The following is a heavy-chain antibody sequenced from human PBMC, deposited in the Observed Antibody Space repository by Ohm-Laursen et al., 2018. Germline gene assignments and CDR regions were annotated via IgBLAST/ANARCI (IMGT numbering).Heavy chain of an antibody. D-gene: IGHD6-19*01. Sequence: SLRLSCAASGFTFSSDAMSWVRQAPGKGLEWVSAISGFGGSTYYADSVKGRFTISRDNSKNTLYLQMNSLRAEDTALYYCAKEIAVDGYAFDIWGQGTMVTVSS. CDR1: GFTFSSDA. J-gene: IGHJ3*02. CDR3: AKEIAVDGYAFDI. CDR2: ISGFGGST. V-gene: IGHV3-23*01.